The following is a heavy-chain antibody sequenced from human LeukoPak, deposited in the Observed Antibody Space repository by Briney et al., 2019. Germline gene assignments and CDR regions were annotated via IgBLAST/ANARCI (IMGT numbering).Heavy chain of an antibody. CDR2: ISGSGGST. CDR1: GFTFSSCA. CDR3: AKIPPVQWELLCFDY. Sequence: GGSLRLSCAASGFTFSSCAMSWVRQAPGKGLEWVSAISGSGGSTYYADSVKGRFTISRDNSKNTLYLQMNSLRAEDTAVYYCAKIPPVQWELLCFDYWGQGTLVTVSS. J-gene: IGHJ4*02. D-gene: IGHD1-26*01. V-gene: IGHV3-23*01.